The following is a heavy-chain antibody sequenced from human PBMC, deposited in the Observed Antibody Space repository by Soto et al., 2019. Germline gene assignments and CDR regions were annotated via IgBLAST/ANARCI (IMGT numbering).Heavy chain of an antibody. Sequence: QVQLVQSGAEVKKPGSSVKVSCKASGGTFSSYAISWVRQAPGQGLEWMGGIIPIFGTANYAQKFQGRVTTTADESTSTAYMELSSLRSEDTAVYYCARVYSSGWYDAEGNDAFDIWGQGTMVTVSS. V-gene: IGHV1-69*01. D-gene: IGHD6-19*01. J-gene: IGHJ3*02. CDR2: IIPIFGTA. CDR1: GGTFSSYA. CDR3: ARVYSSGWYDAEGNDAFDI.